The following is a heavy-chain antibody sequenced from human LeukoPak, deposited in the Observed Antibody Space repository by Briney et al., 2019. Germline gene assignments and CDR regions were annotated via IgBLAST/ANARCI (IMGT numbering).Heavy chain of an antibody. CDR1: GGSISSGDYY. D-gene: IGHD2-2*01. CDR2: IYYSGST. CDR3: ARVPHIVVASVAKQVRFDP. Sequence: SETLSLTCTVSGGSISSGDYYWSWIRQPPGKGLEWIGYIYYSGSTYYNPSLKSRVTISVDTSKNQFSLKLSSVTAADTAVYYCARVPHIVVASVAKQVRFDPWGQGTLVTVSS. J-gene: IGHJ5*02. V-gene: IGHV4-30-4*08.